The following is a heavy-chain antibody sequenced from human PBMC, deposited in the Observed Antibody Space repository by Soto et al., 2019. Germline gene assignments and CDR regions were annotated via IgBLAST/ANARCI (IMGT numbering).Heavy chain of an antibody. CDR3: GAGKSYFDY. D-gene: IGHD6-13*01. V-gene: IGHV3-33*01. CDR1: GFTFSNYG. CDR2: IWYDGSNK. J-gene: IGHJ4*02. Sequence: GGSLRLSCGASGFTFSNYGMHWVRQAPGKGLEWVAVIWYDGSNKYYADSVKGRFSISRDNSNNTLYLQMDSLRAEDTAVYYCGAGKSYFDYWGQGTLVTVSS.